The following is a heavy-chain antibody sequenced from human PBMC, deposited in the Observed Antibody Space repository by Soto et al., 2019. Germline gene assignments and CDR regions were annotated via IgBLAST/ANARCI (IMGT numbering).Heavy chain of an antibody. J-gene: IGHJ1*01. CDR2: ISAYNGNT. CDR3: ARDVSPGYCNGINCYHFHH. Sequence: ASVKVSCKASGYTFTSYGVSWVRQAPGQGLEWMGWISAYNGNTNYAQRFQGRVTMTTDTSTTTAYMELRSLRSDDTAVYYCARDVSPGYCNGINCYHFHHWGQGTLVTVSS. V-gene: IGHV1-18*01. D-gene: IGHD2-2*03. CDR1: GYTFTSYG.